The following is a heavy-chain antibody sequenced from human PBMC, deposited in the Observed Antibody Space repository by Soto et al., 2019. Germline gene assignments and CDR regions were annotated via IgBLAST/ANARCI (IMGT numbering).Heavy chain of an antibody. D-gene: IGHD6-19*01. CDR1: GYTFTSYG. V-gene: IGHV1-18*01. Sequence: QVQLVQSGAEVKKPGASVKVSCKASGYTFTSYGISWVRQAPGQGLEWMGWISAYNGNTNYAQKLQGRVTMTTDTSKRQAYMELRSLRSDDTAVYYCARELGGSSGWYGGWFDPWGQGTLVTVSS. CDR2: ISAYNGNT. CDR3: ARELGGSSGWYGGWFDP. J-gene: IGHJ5*02.